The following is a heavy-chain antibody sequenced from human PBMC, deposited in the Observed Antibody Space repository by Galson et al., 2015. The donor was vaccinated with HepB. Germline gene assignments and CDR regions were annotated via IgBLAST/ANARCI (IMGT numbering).Heavy chain of an antibody. V-gene: IGHV6-1*01. Sequence: CAISGDSVPSNSAAWNWIRQSPSRGLEWLGRTYYRSKWYNDYAVSVKSRITINPDTSKNQFSLQLNSVTPEDTAVHYCARNSGSYYYYYGMDVWGQGTTVTVSS. CDR2: TYYRSKWYN. J-gene: IGHJ6*02. D-gene: IGHD1-26*01. CDR3: ARNSGSYYYYYGMDV. CDR1: GDSVPSNSAA.